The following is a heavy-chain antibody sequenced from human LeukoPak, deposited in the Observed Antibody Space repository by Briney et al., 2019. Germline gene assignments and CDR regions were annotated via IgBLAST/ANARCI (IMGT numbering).Heavy chain of an antibody. CDR2: ISYSGDTI. CDR3: ASYYDTSGHYVDY. Sequence: TGGSLRLSCAASGFTVSSNYMSWVREAPGKGLEWVSYISYSGDTIYYADSVKGRFTISRDNAKNPLYLQMNTLRAEDTAVYYCASYYDTSGHYVDYWGQGTLVTVSS. D-gene: IGHD3-22*01. CDR1: GFTVSSNY. V-gene: IGHV3-11*04. J-gene: IGHJ4*02.